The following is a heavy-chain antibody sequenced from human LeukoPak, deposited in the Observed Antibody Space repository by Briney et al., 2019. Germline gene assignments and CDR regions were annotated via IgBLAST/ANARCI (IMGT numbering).Heavy chain of an antibody. CDR1: GGSISSYY. V-gene: IGHV4-59*08. D-gene: IGHD3-22*01. Sequence: SETLSLTCTVSGGSISSYYWSWIRHPPGKGLEWIGYIYYSGSTNYNPSLKSRVTISVDTSKNQFSLKLSSVTAADTAVYYCARGGSMYYYDSSGYYFDYWGQGTLVTVSS. CDR2: IYYSGST. J-gene: IGHJ4*02. CDR3: ARGGSMYYYDSSGYYFDY.